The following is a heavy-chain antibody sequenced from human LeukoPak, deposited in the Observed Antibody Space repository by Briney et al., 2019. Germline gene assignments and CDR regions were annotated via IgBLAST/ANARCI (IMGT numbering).Heavy chain of an antibody. D-gene: IGHD3-22*01. CDR1: GDSVSSNSAA. CDR3: ARGSITMIVHPFDY. V-gene: IGHV6-1*01. J-gene: IGHJ4*02. Sequence: QTLSLTCAISGDSVSSNSAAWNWIRQSPSRGLEWLGRTYYRSKWYNDYAVSVKSRITINPDTSKNQFSLQLNSVTPEDTAVYYCARGSITMIVHPFDYWGQGTLVTVSS. CDR2: TYYRSKWYN.